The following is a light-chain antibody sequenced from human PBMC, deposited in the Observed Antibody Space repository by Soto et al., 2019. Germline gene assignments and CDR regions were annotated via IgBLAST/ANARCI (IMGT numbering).Light chain of an antibody. V-gene: IGKV3-20*01. Sequence: EIVLTQSPGTLSLSPGERATLSYRASQSVSSSYLAWYQQKPGQAPRLLIYGASSRATGIPDRFSGSGSGTDFTLTISRLEPEDFAVYYCQQYGSSPPGLTFGGGTKVEIK. CDR1: QSVSSSY. CDR2: GAS. J-gene: IGKJ4*01. CDR3: QQYGSSPPGLT.